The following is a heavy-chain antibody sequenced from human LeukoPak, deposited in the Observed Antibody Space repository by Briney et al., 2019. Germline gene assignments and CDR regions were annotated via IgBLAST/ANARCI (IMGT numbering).Heavy chain of an antibody. J-gene: IGHJ4*02. V-gene: IGHV4-4*02. Sequence: SETLSLTCAVSGGSISSSNWWRWVRSPPGKGLEWSGESYPSGRTNYTPSLKRRVTISVEKTKNHFSLKWSSVTAADTAVYYCARDLGYSYGLFDYWGQGTLVTVSS. CDR3: ARDLGYSYGLFDY. CDR1: GGSISSSNW. D-gene: IGHD5-18*01. CDR2: SYPSGRT.